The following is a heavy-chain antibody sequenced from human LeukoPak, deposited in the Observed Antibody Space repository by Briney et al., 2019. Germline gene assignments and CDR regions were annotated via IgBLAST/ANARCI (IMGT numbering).Heavy chain of an antibody. CDR1: GYTFTIYY. D-gene: IGHD3-3*01. V-gene: IGHV1-46*01. Sequence: ASVTVSFTASGYTFTIYYMHWVRQAPGQGLEWMGIINPSGGRRSYAHKFQGRVTMTRDTSKSTDYMELSRLRDEDTAVYYFAREKYYDFLIGYYTVAPLDYWGQGTLVTVSS. CDR2: INPSGGRR. CDR3: AREKYYDFLIGYYTVAPLDY. J-gene: IGHJ4*02.